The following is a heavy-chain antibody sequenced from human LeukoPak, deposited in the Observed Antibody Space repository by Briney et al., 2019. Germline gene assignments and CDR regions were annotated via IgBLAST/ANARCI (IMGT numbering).Heavy chain of an antibody. CDR2: IYTTGST. Sequence: KPSETLSLTCTVSGGSISSYYWSCIRQPAGKGLEWIGRIYTTGSTNYNPSLKSRVTMSVDTSKNQFSLKLSSVTAADTAVYYCASVFGCCRGGSSYSYAFDIWGQGTMVTVSS. CDR3: ASVFGCCRGGSSYSYAFDI. V-gene: IGHV4-4*07. D-gene: IGHD2-15*01. J-gene: IGHJ3*02. CDR1: GGSISSYY.